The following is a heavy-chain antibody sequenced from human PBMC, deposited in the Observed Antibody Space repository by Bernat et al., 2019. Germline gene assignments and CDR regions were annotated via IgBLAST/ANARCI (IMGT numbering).Heavy chain of an antibody. J-gene: IGHJ2*01. CDR3: ARAFEEWLVKRYWYFDL. CDR1: GFTFSSYW. V-gene: IGHV3-7*01. D-gene: IGHD6-19*01. Sequence: EVQLVESGGGLVQPGGSLRLSCAASGFTFSSYWMSWVRQAPGKGLEWVANIKQDGSEKYYVDSVKGRFTISRDNAKNSLYLQMNGLRAEDTAVYYCARAFEEWLVKRYWYFDLWGRGTLVTVSS. CDR2: IKQDGSEK.